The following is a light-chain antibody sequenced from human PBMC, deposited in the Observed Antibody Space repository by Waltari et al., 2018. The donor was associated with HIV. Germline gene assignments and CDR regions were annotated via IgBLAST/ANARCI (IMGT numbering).Light chain of an antibody. CDR1: QRISS. V-gene: IGKV3-20*01. CDR2: GAS. J-gene: IGKJ5*01. Sequence: EIVLTQSPGTLSLSPGERATLSCRASQRISSLAWYQQKPGQAPRLLIHGASSRATGIPDRFSGSGSGPDFTLTISRLEPEDFAVYYCQHYGSSLTFGQGTRLEIK. CDR3: QHYGSSLT.